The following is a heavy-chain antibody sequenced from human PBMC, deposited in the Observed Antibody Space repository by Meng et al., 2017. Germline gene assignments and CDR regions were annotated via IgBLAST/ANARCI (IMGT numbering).Heavy chain of an antibody. CDR3: ARDRDGYNWFDP. CDR1: GLTVSSNY. D-gene: IGHD5-24*01. V-gene: IGHV3-66*02. Sequence: EVQLGGAGGGLVQPGGSLRLSCAASGLTVSSNYMSWVRPAPGKGLEWVSVIYSGGSTYYADSVKGRFTISRDNSKNTLYLQMNSLRAEDTAVYYCARDRDGYNWFDPWGQGTLVTVSS. J-gene: IGHJ5*02. CDR2: IYSGGST.